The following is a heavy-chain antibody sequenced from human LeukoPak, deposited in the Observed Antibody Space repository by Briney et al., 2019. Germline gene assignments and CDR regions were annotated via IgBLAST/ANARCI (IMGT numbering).Heavy chain of an antibody. CDR2: INPNSGGT. CDR1: RYTFTGYY. D-gene: IGHD3-3*01. Sequence: GASVKVSCKASRYTFTGYYMHWVRQAPGQGLEWMGWINPNSGGTNYAQKFQGRVTMTRDPSISTAYMELSRLSSDDTAVYYCARDHCDFWSGYSATYFDYWGQGTLVTVSS. J-gene: IGHJ4*02. CDR3: ARDHCDFWSGYSATYFDY. V-gene: IGHV1-2*02.